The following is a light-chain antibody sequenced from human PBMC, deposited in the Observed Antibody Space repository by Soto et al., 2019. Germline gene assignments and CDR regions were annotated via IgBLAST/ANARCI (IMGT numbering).Light chain of an antibody. J-gene: IGLJ2*01. CDR1: SSDVGGYNY. V-gene: IGLV2-14*03. CDR3: SSYTSSSTLVV. Sequence: QSALTQPASVSGSPGQSITISCAGTSSDVGGYNYVSWYQHHPGKAPKLRIYDVSNRPSGVSNRFSGSKSGSTASLTISGLQAEDEADYWCSSYTSSSTLVVFGGGTKLTVL. CDR2: DVS.